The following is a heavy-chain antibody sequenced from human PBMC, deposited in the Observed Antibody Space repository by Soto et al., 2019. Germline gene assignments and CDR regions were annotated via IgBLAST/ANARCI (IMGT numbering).Heavy chain of an antibody. CDR3: AGGDCSSTSCSWFDP. CDR1: GGSISSGDYY. D-gene: IGHD2-2*01. CDR2: IYYSGST. V-gene: IGHV4-30-4*01. Sequence: SETLSLTCTGSGGSISSGDYYWSWIRQPPGKGLEWIGYIYYSGSTYYNPSLKSRVTISVDTSKNQFSLRLSSVTAADTAVYYCAGGDCSSTSCSWFDPWGQGTLVTVSS. J-gene: IGHJ5*02.